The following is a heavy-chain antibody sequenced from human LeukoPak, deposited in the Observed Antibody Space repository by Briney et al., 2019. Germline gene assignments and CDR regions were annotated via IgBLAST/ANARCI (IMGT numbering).Heavy chain of an antibody. CDR3: ARGGTGYAFDY. D-gene: IGHD3/OR15-3a*01. CDR1: GFTFSSYA. CDR2: IYSGGKT. J-gene: IGHJ4*02. Sequence: GGSLRLSCAASGFTFSSYAMSWVRQAPGKGLEWVSLIYSGGKTYYADSVKGRFTISRDNSKNTLYLQMNTLRAGDSAVYYCARGGTGYAFDYWGQGTLVTVSS. V-gene: IGHV3-66*01.